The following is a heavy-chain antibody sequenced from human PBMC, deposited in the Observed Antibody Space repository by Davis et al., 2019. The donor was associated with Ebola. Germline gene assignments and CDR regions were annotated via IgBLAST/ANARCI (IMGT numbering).Heavy chain of an antibody. CDR3: ARTRGPVDYGDYYFDF. J-gene: IGHJ4*02. V-gene: IGHV4-31*03. CDR1: GTSISSGNYY. Sequence: SETLSLTCIVSGTSISSGNYYWSWIRKHPEKGLEWFGYIYSSGSTYYNPSLRSRLTISRDTSKNQLSLKVTSVTAADTAVYFCARTRGPVDYGDYYFDFWGQGTLVTVSS. CDR2: IYSSGST. D-gene: IGHD4-17*01.